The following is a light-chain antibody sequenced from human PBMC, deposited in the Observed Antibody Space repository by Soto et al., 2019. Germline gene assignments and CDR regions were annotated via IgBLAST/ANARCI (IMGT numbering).Light chain of an antibody. CDR2: DAS. CDR1: QGISSA. J-gene: IGKJ3*01. Sequence: AIKLTQSPSSLSASVGDRVTIACRASQGISSALAWYQQIPGKAPKLLIYDASTLESGVPSRFSGSGSGTDFTLTISSLQPEDFATYYCQQFSSYPITFGPGTKVDIK. V-gene: IGKV1-13*02. CDR3: QQFSSYPIT.